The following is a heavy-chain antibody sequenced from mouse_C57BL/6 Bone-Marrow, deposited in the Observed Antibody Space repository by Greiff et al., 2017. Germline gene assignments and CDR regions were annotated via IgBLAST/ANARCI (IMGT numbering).Heavy chain of an antibody. D-gene: IGHD1-2*01. V-gene: IGHV1-50*01. CDR3: ARTSF. Sequence: QVQLKESGAELVKPGASVKLSCKASGYTFTSYWMQWVKQRPGQGLEWIGEIDPSDSYTNYNQKFKGKATLTVDTSSSTAYMQLSSLTSEDSAVYYCARTSFWGQGTLVTVSA. CDR1: GYTFTSYW. CDR2: IDPSDSYT. J-gene: IGHJ3*01.